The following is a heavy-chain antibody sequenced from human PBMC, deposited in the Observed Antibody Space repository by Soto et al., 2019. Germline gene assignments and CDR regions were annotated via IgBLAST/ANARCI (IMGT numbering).Heavy chain of an antibody. CDR2: IWNDGSNK. D-gene: IGHD6-19*01. CDR3: ARDGQSLAPYALDV. Sequence: QVQVVESGGGVFQPGRSLRLSCTVSGFTFSGHAMHWVRQAPGKGLEWVAQIWNDGSNKYYADSVKGRFTISRDNSKNILYVQMDSLRVDDTAVYYCARDGQSLAPYALDVWGQGTWITVSS. J-gene: IGHJ6*02. V-gene: IGHV3-33*01. CDR1: GFTFSGHA.